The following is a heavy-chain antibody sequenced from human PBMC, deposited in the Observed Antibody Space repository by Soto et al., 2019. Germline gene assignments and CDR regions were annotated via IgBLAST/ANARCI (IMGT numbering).Heavy chain of an antibody. J-gene: IGHJ5*02. V-gene: IGHV3-30-3*01. CDR2: ISYDGSNK. CDR1: GFTFSSYA. D-gene: IGHD1-26*01. Sequence: PGGSLRLSCAASGFTFSSYAMHWVRQAPGKGLEWVAVISYDGSNKYYADSVKGRFTISRDNSKNTLYLQMNSLRAEDTAVYYCAKDARRTGLVGQWVAWGQGTLVTVSS. CDR3: AKDARRTGLVGQWVA.